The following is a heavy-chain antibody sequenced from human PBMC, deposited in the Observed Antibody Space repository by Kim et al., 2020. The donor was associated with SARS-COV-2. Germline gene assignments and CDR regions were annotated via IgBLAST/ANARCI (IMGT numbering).Heavy chain of an antibody. V-gene: IGHV3-48*04. CDR3: VRENYWAFDI. J-gene: IGHJ3*02. CDR2: ISGTGTIT. CDR1: GFTLSLYS. Sequence: LSLTCATSGFTLSLYSMNWVRQSPGKGLEWVSHISGTGTITKHADSVRGRFTISRYNAKNSLFLQMNGLRAEDTAVYYCVRENYWAFDIWGQGTMVT. D-gene: IGHD2-15*01.